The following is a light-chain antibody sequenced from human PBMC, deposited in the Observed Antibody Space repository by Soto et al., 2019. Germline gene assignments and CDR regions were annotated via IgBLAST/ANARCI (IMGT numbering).Light chain of an antibody. CDR3: XXYGSSSTWT. V-gene: IGKV3-20*01. J-gene: IGKJ1*01. Sequence: EIVLTQSPGTLSLSPGERATLSCRASQSVSSAYLAWYQHKPGQPPTLLIYAASSRVTGIPDRFSGSGSGTDXXXTXXRXEPEDFAVXYXXXYGSSSTWTFGPGTKVEIK. CDR1: QSVSSAY. CDR2: AAS.